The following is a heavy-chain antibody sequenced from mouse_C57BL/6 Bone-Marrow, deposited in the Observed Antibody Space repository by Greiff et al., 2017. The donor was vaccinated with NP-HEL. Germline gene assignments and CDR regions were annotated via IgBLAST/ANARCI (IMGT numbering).Heavy chain of an antibody. J-gene: IGHJ1*03. CDR3: ASGGGSSYPWYFDV. CDR1: GYSFTDYN. V-gene: IGHV1-39*01. D-gene: IGHD1-1*01. CDR2: INPNYGTT. Sequence: VQLKQSGPELVKPGASVKISCKASGYSFTDYNMNWVKQSNGKSLEWIGVINPNYGTTSYNQKFKGKATLTVDQSSSTAYMQLNSLTSEDSAVYYCASGGGSSYPWYFDVWGTGTTVTVSS.